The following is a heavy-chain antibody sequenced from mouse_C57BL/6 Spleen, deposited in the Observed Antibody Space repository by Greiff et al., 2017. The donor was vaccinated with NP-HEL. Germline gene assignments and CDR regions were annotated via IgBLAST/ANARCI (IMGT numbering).Heavy chain of an antibody. D-gene: IGHD3-3*01. V-gene: IGHV1-26*01. CDR2: INPNNGGT. J-gene: IGHJ4*01. CDR3: ARSAGGLGPSYYYAMDY. Sequence: EVQLQQSGPELVKPGASVKISCKASGYTFTDYYMNWVKQSHGKSLEWIGDINPNNGGTSYNQKFKGKATLTVDKSSSTAYMELRSLTSEDSAVYYCARSAGGLGPSYYYAMDYWGQGTSVTVSS. CDR1: GYTFTDYY.